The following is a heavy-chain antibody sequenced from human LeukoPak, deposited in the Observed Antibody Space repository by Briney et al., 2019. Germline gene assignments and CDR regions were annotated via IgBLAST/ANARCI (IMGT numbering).Heavy chain of an antibody. CDR1: GFTFSSYA. Sequence: GGSLRLSCAASGFTFSSYAMHWVRQAPGKGLEWVAVISYDGGNKYYADSVKGRFTISRDNSKNTLYLQMNSLRAEDTAVYYCARAHSSGWATGVYWGQGTLVTVSS. D-gene: IGHD6-19*01. CDR2: ISYDGGNK. V-gene: IGHV3-30-3*01. J-gene: IGHJ4*02. CDR3: ARAHSSGWATGVY.